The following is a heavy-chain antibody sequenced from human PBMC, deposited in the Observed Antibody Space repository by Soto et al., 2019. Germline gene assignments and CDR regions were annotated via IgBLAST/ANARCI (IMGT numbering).Heavy chain of an antibody. CDR3: ARLVVVITSVSGWFDP. V-gene: IGHV1-69*13. CDR1: GGTFSSYA. D-gene: IGHD3-22*01. J-gene: IGHJ5*02. Sequence: SVKVSCKASGGTFSSYAISWVRQAPGQRLEWMGGIIPIFGTANYAQKFQGRVTITADESTSTAYMELSSLRSEDTAVYYCARLVVVITSVSGWFDPWGQGTLVTVSS. CDR2: IIPIFGTA.